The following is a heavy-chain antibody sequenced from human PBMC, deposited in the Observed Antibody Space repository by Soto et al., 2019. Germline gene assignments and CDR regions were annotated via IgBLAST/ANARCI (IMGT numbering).Heavy chain of an antibody. V-gene: IGHV3-48*03. CDR2: ISSSGSTI. CDR3: ARAPPYYYDSNPDY. Sequence: EVQLVESGGGLVQPGGSLRLSCAASGFTFSSYEMNWVRQAPGKGLEWVSYISSSGSTIYYADSVKGRFTISRDNAKNSLYLQMNSLRAEDTAVYYCARAPPYYYDSNPDYWGQGTLVTVSS. J-gene: IGHJ4*02. CDR1: GFTFSSYE. D-gene: IGHD3-22*01.